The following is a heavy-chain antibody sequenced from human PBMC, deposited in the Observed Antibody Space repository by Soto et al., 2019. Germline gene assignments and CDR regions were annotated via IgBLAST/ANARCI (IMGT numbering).Heavy chain of an antibody. V-gene: IGHV3-9*01. CDR3: AKDMLRGWYAVDY. CDR2: ISWNSGSI. CDR1: GFTFDDYA. D-gene: IGHD6-19*01. J-gene: IGHJ4*02. Sequence: EVQLVESGGGLVQPGRSLRLSCAASGFTFDDYAMHWVRQAPGKGLEWDSGISWNSGSIGYADSVKGRFIISRDNAKNSLYLQMNSLRAEDTALYYCAKDMLRGWYAVDYWGQGTLVTVSS.